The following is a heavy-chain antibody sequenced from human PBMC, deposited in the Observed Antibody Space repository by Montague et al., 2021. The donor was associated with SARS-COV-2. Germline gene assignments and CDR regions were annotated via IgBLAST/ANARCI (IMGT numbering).Heavy chain of an antibody. CDR1: GFTFSRHE. Sequence: SLRLSCAASGFTFSRHEVNWVRQAPGKGLEWVSHITSDGGIIYYADFVEGRFTISRDNAKNSLYLHMNSLRVGDTAVYYCATLARGLFDHGMDVWGQGTTVTVSS. V-gene: IGHV3-48*03. D-gene: IGHD3-10*01. CDR3: ATLARGLFDHGMDV. CDR2: ITSDGGII. J-gene: IGHJ6*02.